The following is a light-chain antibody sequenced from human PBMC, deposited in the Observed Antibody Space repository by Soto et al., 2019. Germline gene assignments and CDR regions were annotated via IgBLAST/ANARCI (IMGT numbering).Light chain of an antibody. CDR3: SSYTTSSTRV. Sequence: QSALTQPASVSGSPGQSITISCTGTTSDVGDFNYVSWYQQNPGKAPKLMIYEVSNRPSGVSNRFSGSKSGNTASLTISGLQAEDEADYFCSSYTTSSTRVFGGGTKLTVL. CDR2: EVS. J-gene: IGLJ3*02. CDR1: TSDVGDFNY. V-gene: IGLV2-14*01.